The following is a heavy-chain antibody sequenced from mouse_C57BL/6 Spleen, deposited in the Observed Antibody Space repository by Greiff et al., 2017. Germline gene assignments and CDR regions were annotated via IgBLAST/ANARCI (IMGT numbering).Heavy chain of an antibody. CDR1: GYTFTSYW. V-gene: IGHV1-7*01. CDR3: ARDSSGYSAWFAY. D-gene: IGHD3-2*02. CDR2: INPSSGYT. J-gene: IGHJ3*01. Sequence: QVQLKQSGAELAKPGASVKLSCKASGYTFTSYWMHWVKQRPGQGLEWIGYINPSSGYTKYNQKFKDKATLTADKSSSTAYMQLSSLTYEDSAVYYCARDSSGYSAWFAYWGQGTLVTVSA.